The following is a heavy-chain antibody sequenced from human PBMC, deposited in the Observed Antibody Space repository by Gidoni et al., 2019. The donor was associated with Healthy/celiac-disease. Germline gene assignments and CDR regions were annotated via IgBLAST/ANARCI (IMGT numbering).Heavy chain of an antibody. Sequence: EVQLVESGGGLVKPWGSLRLSCPASGFTFSSYSMNWVRQPPGKGLEWVSSISSSSSYIYYADSVKGRFTISRDNAKNSLYLQMNSLRAEDTAVYYCARGPRGGIGDAFDIWGQGTMVTVSS. CDR2: ISSSSSYI. J-gene: IGHJ3*02. CDR1: GFTFSSYS. D-gene: IGHD3-10*01. V-gene: IGHV3-21*01. CDR3: ARGPRGGIGDAFDI.